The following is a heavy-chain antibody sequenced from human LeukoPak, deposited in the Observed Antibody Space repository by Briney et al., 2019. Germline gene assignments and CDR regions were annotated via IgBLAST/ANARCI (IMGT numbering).Heavy chain of an antibody. Sequence: GGSLRLSCAASGFTFSSYWMHWVRQAPGKGLVWVSRINTDGSSTNYADSVKGRFTISRDNAKNTLSLQMDSLRAEDTAVYYCTRGGVDYRGQGTLVTVSS. J-gene: IGHJ4*02. V-gene: IGHV3-74*01. CDR1: GFTFSSYW. CDR3: TRGGVDY. D-gene: IGHD3-16*01. CDR2: INTDGSST.